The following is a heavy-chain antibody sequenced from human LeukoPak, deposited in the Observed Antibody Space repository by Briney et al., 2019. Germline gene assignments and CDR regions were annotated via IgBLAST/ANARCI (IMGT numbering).Heavy chain of an antibody. V-gene: IGHV4-34*01. CDR2: INHSGST. D-gene: IGHD2-2*01. Sequence: SETLSLTCAVYGGSFSGYYWSWTRQPPGKGLEWIGEINHSGSTNYNPSLKSRVTISIDTSKNQFSLKLSSVTAADTAVYYCASSGSTSFFGAYWGQGTLVTVSS. J-gene: IGHJ4*02. CDR1: GGSFSGYY. CDR3: ASSGSTSFFGAY.